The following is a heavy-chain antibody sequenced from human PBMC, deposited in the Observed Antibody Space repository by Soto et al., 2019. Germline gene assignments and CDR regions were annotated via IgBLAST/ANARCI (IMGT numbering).Heavy chain of an antibody. V-gene: IGHV3-33*01. CDR1: GFTFSSYG. D-gene: IGHD6-19*01. CDR3: ARDVGQWLVLGPGY. CDR2: IWYDGSNK. J-gene: IGHJ4*02. Sequence: GGSLRLSCAASGFTFSSYGMHWVRQAPGKGLEWVAVIWYDGSNKYYADSVKGRFTISRDNSKNTLYLQMNSLRAEDTAVYYCARDVGQWLVLGPGYWGQGTLVTVSS.